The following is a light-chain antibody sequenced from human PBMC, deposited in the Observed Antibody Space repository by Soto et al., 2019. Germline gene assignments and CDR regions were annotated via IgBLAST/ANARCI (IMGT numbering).Light chain of an antibody. Sequence: QSVLTQPPSASGTPGQRVTISCSGSSSNIGSNTVNWYQQLPGTAPKLLIYSNNQRPSGVPDRFSGSESGTSASLAISGLQSEDEADYYCAAWDDSLNGPVFGGGTKVTVL. V-gene: IGLV1-44*01. CDR1: SSNIGSNT. CDR2: SNN. CDR3: AAWDDSLNGPV. J-gene: IGLJ2*01.